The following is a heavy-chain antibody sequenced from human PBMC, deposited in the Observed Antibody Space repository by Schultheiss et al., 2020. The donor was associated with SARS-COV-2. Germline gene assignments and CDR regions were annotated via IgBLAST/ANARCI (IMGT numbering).Heavy chain of an antibody. Sequence: SETLSLTCTVSGGSISSYYWSWIRQPPGKGLEWIGYIYYSGSTNYNPSLKSRVTISVDTSKNQFSLKLSSVTAADTAVYYCARGVLIYYDSSGYYYDAFDIWGQGTMVTVSS. V-gene: IGHV4-59*12. CDR2: IYYSGST. J-gene: IGHJ3*02. D-gene: IGHD3-22*01. CDR3: ARGVLIYYDSSGYYYDAFDI. CDR1: GGSISSYY.